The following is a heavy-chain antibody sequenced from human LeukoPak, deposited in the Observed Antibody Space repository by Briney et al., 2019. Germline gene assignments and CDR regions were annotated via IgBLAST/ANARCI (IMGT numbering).Heavy chain of an antibody. J-gene: IGHJ3*02. CDR1: GGSFCGSY. CDR3: AREPRLSSVAGTHDAFDI. D-gene: IGHD6-19*01. V-gene: IGHV4-34*01. Sequence: PSETLSLTCGVSGGSFCGSYWGWILQPPGKGLECIGEINVSGSTNYNPSLKSRVTISVDTSKNQFSLKLSSVTAADTAVYYCAREPRLSSVAGTHDAFDIWGQGTMVTVSS. CDR2: INVSGST.